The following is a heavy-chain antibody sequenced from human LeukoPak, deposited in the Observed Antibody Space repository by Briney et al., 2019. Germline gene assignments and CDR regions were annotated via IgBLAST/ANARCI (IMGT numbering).Heavy chain of an antibody. Sequence: GRSLRLSCAASGFTFADYAMHWVRQAPGKGLGWVSGISWNSGSIGYAESVKGAVTISRANAKNSLYLHMNSLRAEDMALYYCAKDNSHRVTTGLDYWGQGTLVTVSS. CDR3: AKDNSHRVTTGLDY. CDR2: ISWNSGSI. J-gene: IGHJ4*02. V-gene: IGHV3-9*03. D-gene: IGHD4-17*01. CDR1: GFTFADYA.